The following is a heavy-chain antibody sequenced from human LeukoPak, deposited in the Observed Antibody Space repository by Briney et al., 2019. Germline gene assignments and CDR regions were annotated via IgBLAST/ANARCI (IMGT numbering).Heavy chain of an antibody. CDR3: ARASNGGFDY. J-gene: IGHJ4*02. CDR1: GFTFSSIW. CDR2: IKHDGSET. D-gene: IGHD2-8*01. Sequence: GGSLRLSCATSGFTFSSIWMSWVRQAPGKGLEWVANIKHDGSETNYVDSVKGRFTISRDNAKNSLYLQMNSLRVEDTAVYYCARASNGGFDYWGQGTLVTVSS. V-gene: IGHV3-7*04.